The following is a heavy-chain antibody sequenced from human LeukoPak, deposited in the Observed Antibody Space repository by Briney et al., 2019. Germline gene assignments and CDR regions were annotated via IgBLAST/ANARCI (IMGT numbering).Heavy chain of an antibody. CDR3: AGDNGAAAGLGGYYYGMDV. J-gene: IGHJ6*04. V-gene: IGHV3-48*03. CDR1: GFTFSSYE. D-gene: IGHD6-13*01. CDR2: ISSSGSTI. Sequence: GGSLRLSCAASGFTFSSYEMNWVRQAPGKGLAWVSYISSSGSTIYYADSVKGRFTISRDNAKNSLYLQMNSLRAEDTAVYYCAGDNGAAAGLGGYYYGMDVWGKGTTVTVSS.